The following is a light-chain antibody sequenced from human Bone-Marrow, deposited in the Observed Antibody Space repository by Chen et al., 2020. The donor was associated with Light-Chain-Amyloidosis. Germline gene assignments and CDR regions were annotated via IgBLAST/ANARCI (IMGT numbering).Light chain of an antibody. CDR2: DAP. CDR3: LQRSNWPPWT. Sequence: EIVLTQSPATLSLSPGERVTLSCRASQSVSRYLAWYQQKPGQAPRLLIYDAPNRATGIPARVSGSGSGTDFTLTISSLEPEDLAVYYCLQRSNWPPWTFGQGTKVEIK. CDR1: QSVSRY. J-gene: IGKJ1*01. V-gene: IGKV3-11*01.